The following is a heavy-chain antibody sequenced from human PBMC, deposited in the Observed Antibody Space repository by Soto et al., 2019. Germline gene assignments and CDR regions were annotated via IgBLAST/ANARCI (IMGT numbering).Heavy chain of an antibody. CDR2: IIPIFGTA. Sequence: QVQLVQSGAEVKKPGFAVKVSCKASGGTFSSYAISWVRQAPGQGLEWMGGIIPIFGTANYAQQFQGRVTITADESTSTAYMELSSLRSEDTAVYYCARDEVIGGVATSRYDYWGQGTLVTVSS. CDR1: GGTFSSYA. J-gene: IGHJ4*02. V-gene: IGHV1-69*01. D-gene: IGHD3-16*02. CDR3: ARDEVIGGVATSRYDY.